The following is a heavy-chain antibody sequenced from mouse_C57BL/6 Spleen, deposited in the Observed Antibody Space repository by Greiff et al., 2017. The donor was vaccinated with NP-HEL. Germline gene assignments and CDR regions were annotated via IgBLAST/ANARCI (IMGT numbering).Heavy chain of an antibody. CDR1: GYTFTSYW. J-gene: IGHJ2*01. CDR2: IDPSDSYT. Sequence: VQLQQPGAELVKPGASVKLSCKASGYTFTSYWMQWVKQRPGQGLEWIGEIDPSDSYTNYNQKFKGKATLTVDTSSSTAYMQLSSLTSEDSAVYYCARGGRGCFDYWGQGTTLTVSS. V-gene: IGHV1-50*01. CDR3: ARGGRGCFDY.